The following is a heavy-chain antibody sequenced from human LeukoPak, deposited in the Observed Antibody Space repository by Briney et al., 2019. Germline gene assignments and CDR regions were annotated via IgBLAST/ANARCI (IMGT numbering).Heavy chain of an antibody. CDR3: AREAEGYYFDY. Sequence: ASVKVSCKASGYTFTGYYMHWVRQAPGQGLEWMGWINPNSGGTNYAQKFQGGVTMTRDTSISTAYMELSRLRSNDTAVYYCAREAEGYYFDYWGQGTLVTVSS. CDR1: GYTFTGYY. J-gene: IGHJ4*02. CDR2: INPNSGGT. V-gene: IGHV1-2*02.